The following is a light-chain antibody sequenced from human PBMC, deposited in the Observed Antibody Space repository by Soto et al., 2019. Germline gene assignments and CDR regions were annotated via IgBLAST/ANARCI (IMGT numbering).Light chain of an antibody. V-gene: IGKV1-39*01. CDR1: QSISSY. CDR2: AAS. CDR3: QQSYSTLRLGT. Sequence: DIQMTQSPSSLSASVGDRVTITCRASQSISSYLNWYQQKPGKAPKLLIYAASSLQSGVPSRFSGSGSGTDFTLTISSLQPEDFATYYCQQSYSTLRLGTFGQGTKVEIK. J-gene: IGKJ1*01.